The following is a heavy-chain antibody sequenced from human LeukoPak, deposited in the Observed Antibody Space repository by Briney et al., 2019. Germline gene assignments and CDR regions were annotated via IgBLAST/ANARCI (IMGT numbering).Heavy chain of an antibody. CDR1: ACSISSYC. J-gene: IGHJ4*02. CDR3: ARGDDYKSSLFDY. CDR2: IYYRGST. D-gene: IGHD5-12*01. Sequence: SETLSLKCTVYACSISSYCWNWIRQPPGKGLEWIGYIYYRGSTNYNPSLKSRVTISVDTSKNQFSLKLSSATATDTAMYYCARGDDYKSSLFDYWGQGTLVTVSS. V-gene: IGHV4-59*01.